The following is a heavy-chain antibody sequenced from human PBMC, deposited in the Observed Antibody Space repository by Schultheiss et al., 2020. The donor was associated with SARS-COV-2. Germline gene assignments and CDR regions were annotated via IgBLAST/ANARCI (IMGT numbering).Heavy chain of an antibody. CDR2: IIPIFGTA. V-gene: IGHV1-69*06. J-gene: IGHJ4*02. Sequence: SVKVSCKASGYTFTDYYMHWVRQAPGQGLEWMGGIIPIFGTANYAQKFQGRVTITADKSTSTAYMELSSLRSEDTAVYYCARYVSGWYYFDYWGQGTLVTVSS. CDR3: ARYVSGWYYFDY. CDR1: GYTFTDYY. D-gene: IGHD6-19*01.